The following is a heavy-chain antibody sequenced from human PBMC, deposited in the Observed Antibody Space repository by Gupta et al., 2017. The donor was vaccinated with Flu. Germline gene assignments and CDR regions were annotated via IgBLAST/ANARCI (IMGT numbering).Heavy chain of an antibody. CDR1: NGSFTSYY. V-gene: IGHV4-34*01. D-gene: IGHD6-19*01. CDR3: SSGGSAFRVH. J-gene: IGHJ4*02. Sequence: QVQLQQWGAGLLKPSETLSLTCAVYNGSFTSYYWGWIRQPPGRGLEWIGAINNSGRTNYNPSLKSRVTISVDPYKYQFSLNLNFVSAADTAMYECSSGGSAFRVHWGQGTQVTVSS. CDR2: INNSGRT.